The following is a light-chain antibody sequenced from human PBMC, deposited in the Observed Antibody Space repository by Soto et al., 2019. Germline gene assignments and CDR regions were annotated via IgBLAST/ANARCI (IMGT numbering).Light chain of an antibody. V-gene: IGKV3-20*01. Sequence: EIVLTQSPGILSLSPGERATLSCRASQSVSSSYLAWYQQKPGQAPRLLIYGASSRATGIPDRFSGSGSGTDFTLTISRLEPEDFAVYYCQQYNSYSRTFGQGTKVDIK. CDR2: GAS. CDR3: QQYNSYSRT. J-gene: IGKJ1*01. CDR1: QSVSSSY.